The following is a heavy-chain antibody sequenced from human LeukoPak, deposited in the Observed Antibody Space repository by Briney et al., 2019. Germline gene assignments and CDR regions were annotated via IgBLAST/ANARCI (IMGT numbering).Heavy chain of an antibody. CDR2: ISSSSSYI. J-gene: IGHJ3*02. CDR3: ARDTEYSDSFAFDI. CDR1: GFTFSSYS. V-gene: IGHV3-21*01. D-gene: IGHD1-26*01. Sequence: GGSLRLSCAPSGFTFSSYSMNWVRPAPGKGLEWVSSISSSSSYIYYADSVKGRFTISRDNAKNSLYLQMNSLRAEDTAVYYCARDTEYSDSFAFDIWGQGTMVTASS.